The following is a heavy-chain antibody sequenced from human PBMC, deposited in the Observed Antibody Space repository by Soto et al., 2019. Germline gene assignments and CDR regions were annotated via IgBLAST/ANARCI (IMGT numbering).Heavy chain of an antibody. D-gene: IGHD6-13*01. CDR3: ARVPGYSSSWSAGSYGMDV. CDR1: GGSISSSSYY. CDR2: IYYRGST. J-gene: IGHJ6*02. V-gene: IGHV4-39*07. Sequence: PSETLSLTCTVSGGSISSSSYYWGWIRQPPGKGLEWIGSIYYRGSTYYNPSLKSRLTISVDTSKNQFSLKLSSVTAADTAVYYCARVPGYSSSWSAGSYGMDVWGQGTTVTVSS.